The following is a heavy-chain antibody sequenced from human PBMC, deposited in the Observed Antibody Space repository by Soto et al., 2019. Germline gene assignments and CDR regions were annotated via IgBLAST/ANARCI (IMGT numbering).Heavy chain of an antibody. CDR1: GGSIRVQSYY. J-gene: IGHJ5*02. V-gene: IGHV4-39*01. Sequence: SETLSLTCTVSGGSIRVQSYYWTWIRQTPGKGLEWIGSSYYSGTSYFNPALKGRVTISVDTSTNQFSLRLTSATAADTAVYYCTRRYNWNDYYFDPWGQGTLVTVSS. D-gene: IGHD1-20*01. CDR2: SYYSGTS. CDR3: TRRYNWNDYYFDP.